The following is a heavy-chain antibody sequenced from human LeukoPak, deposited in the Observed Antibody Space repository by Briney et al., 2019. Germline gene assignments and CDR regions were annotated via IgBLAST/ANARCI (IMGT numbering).Heavy chain of an antibody. CDR1: GGSISSGDYY. D-gene: IGHD2-2*01. V-gene: IGHV4-31*03. CDR2: IYYTGST. J-gene: IGHJ5*02. CDR3: ARVPYCSSTSCYGWFDP. Sequence: SQTLSLTCTVSGGSISSGDYYWSWIRQHPGKGLEWIGYIYYTGSTYYSPSLKSRFTISIDTSKNQFSLKLTSVTAADTAVYYCARVPYCSSTSCYGWFDPWGQGTLVTVSS.